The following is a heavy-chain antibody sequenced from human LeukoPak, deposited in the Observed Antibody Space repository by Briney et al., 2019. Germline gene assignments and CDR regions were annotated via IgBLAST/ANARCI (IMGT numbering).Heavy chain of an antibody. D-gene: IGHD2-15*01. CDR1: GFTFSSYS. CDR2: ITSSSSTI. J-gene: IGHJ6*02. Sequence: GGSLRLSCAASGFTFSSYSMNWVRQAPGKGLEWVSYITSSSSTIYYADSVQGRFTISRDNSKNTLYLQMDSLRDEDTAAYYCARRYCRDGSCSGAMDVWGQGTTVTVSS. V-gene: IGHV3-48*02. CDR3: ARRYCRDGSCSGAMDV.